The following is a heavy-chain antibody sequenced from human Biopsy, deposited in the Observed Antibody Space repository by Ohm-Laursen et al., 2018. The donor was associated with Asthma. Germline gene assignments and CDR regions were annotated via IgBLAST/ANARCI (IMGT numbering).Heavy chain of an antibody. CDR1: GFTFSSYA. V-gene: IGHV3-23*01. D-gene: IGHD6-19*01. CDR3: AREGIAVAHFDY. J-gene: IGHJ4*02. CDR2: ISGSGGST. Sequence: GSLRLSCTAAGFTFSSYAMSWVRQAPGKGLEWVSAISGSGGSTYYADSVKGRLTISRDNSKNTLYLQMNSLRAEDTAVYYCAREGIAVAHFDYWGQGTLVTVSS.